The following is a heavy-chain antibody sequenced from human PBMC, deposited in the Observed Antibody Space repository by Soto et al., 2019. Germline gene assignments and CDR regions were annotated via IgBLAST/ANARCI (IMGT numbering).Heavy chain of an antibody. Sequence: SETLSLTCTVSGGSVSSGSYYWSWIRQPPGKGLEWIGYIYYSGSTNYNPSLKSRVTISVDTSKNQFSLKLSSVTAADTAVYYCARDTSLFFREWLHWFDPCTKGTLVPVSS. V-gene: IGHV4-61*01. J-gene: IGHJ5*02. CDR1: GGSVSSGSYY. CDR2: IYYSGST. CDR3: ARDTSLFFREWLHWFDP. D-gene: IGHD3-3*01.